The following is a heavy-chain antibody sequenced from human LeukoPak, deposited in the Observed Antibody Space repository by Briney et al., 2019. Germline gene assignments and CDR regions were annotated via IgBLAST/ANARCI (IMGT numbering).Heavy chain of an antibody. CDR2: IRYDGSNK. CDR1: GFTFSSYG. J-gene: IGHJ4*02. Sequence: SGGSLRLSCAASGFTFSSYGMHWVRQAPGKGLEWVAFIRYDGSNKYYADSVKGRFTISRDNSRNTLYLQMNSLRAEDTAVYYCAKDWVSGYSNYVGHSYFDYWGQGTLVTVSS. V-gene: IGHV3-30*02. D-gene: IGHD4-11*01. CDR3: AKDWVSGYSNYVGHSYFDY.